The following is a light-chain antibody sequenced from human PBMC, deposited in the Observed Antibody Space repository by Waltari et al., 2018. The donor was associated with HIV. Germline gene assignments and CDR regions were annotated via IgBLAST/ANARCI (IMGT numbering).Light chain of an antibody. Sequence: SSELAQDPAVSVALGQTVRITCQGDSLRNFYATWYQQKPGQAPILVIYGKNKRPSGIPDRFSGSSSGNTASLTITGAQAEDEADYYCHSRDSRTDHLEVFGTGTKVTVL. CDR3: HSRDSRTDHLEV. CDR2: GKN. V-gene: IGLV3-19*01. J-gene: IGLJ1*01. CDR1: SLRNFY.